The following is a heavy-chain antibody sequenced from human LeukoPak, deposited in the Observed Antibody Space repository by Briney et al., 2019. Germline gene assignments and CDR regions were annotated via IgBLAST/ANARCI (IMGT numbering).Heavy chain of an antibody. Sequence: SEPLSLTCPVPGVSISTYYWSWTRQPPGKGPEWIGYVYYSGNTNYNPSLKSRVTISIDTSKNQFSLKLSSVTAADTAVYYCARVGNFNFDYWGQGALVTVSS. CDR1: GVSISTYY. CDR3: ARVGNFNFDY. CDR2: VYYSGNT. J-gene: IGHJ4*02. D-gene: IGHD5-24*01. V-gene: IGHV4-59*01.